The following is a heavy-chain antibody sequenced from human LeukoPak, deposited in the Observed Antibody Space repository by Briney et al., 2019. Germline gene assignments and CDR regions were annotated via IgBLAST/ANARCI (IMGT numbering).Heavy chain of an antibody. J-gene: IGHJ4*02. CDR1: GFTFSSYG. CDR2: ISGSGGST. Sequence: GGSLRLSCAASGFTFSSYGMSWVRQAPGKGRGWVSAISGSGGSTYYADSVKGRFTISRDNSKNTLYLQMNSLRAEDTAVYYCAKDIVATINPGDYWGQGTLVTVSS. D-gene: IGHD5-12*01. V-gene: IGHV3-23*01. CDR3: AKDIVATINPGDY.